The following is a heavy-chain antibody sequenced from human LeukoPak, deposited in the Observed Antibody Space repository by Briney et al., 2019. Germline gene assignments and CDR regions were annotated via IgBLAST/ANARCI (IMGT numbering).Heavy chain of an antibody. D-gene: IGHD4-11*01. CDR1: GFTFSSYW. J-gene: IGHJ6*02. CDR3: ASSPPITTYYYGMDV. CDR2: IKEDGSEK. V-gene: IGHV3-7*01. Sequence: GGSLRLSCAASGFTFSSYWMSWVRQAPGKGLEWVANIKEDGSEKYHVDSVKGRFTISRDNAKNSLYLQMNSLRAEDTAVYYCASSPPITTYYYGMDVWGQGTSVTVSS.